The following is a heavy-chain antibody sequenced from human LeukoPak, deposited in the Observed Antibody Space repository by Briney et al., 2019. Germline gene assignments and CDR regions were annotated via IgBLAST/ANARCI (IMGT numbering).Heavy chain of an antibody. CDR2: ISGSGGST. J-gene: IGHJ4*02. D-gene: IGHD3-3*01. CDR3: AKASYDFWSGYLDY. CDR1: GFTFSSYA. V-gene: IGHV3-23*01. Sequence: GGSLRLSCAASGFTFSSYAMSWVRQTPGKGLEWVSAISGSGGSTYYADSVKGRFTISRDNSKNTLYLQMNSLRAEDTAVYYCAKASYDFWSGYLDYWGQGTLVTVSS.